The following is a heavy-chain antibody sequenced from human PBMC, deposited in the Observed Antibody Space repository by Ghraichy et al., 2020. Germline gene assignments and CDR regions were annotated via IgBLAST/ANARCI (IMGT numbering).Heavy chain of an antibody. V-gene: IGHV4-34*01. CDR3: ARVPGVPPGGGGYSYGRQFDY. CDR1: GGSFSGYY. CDR2: INHSGST. D-gene: IGHD5-18*01. J-gene: IGHJ4*02. Sequence: SQTLSLTCAVYGGSFSGYYWSWIRQPPGKGLEWIGEINHSGSTNYNPSLKSRVTISVDTSKNQFSLKLSSVTAADTAVYYCARVPGVPPGGGGYSYGRQFDYWGQGTLVTVSS.